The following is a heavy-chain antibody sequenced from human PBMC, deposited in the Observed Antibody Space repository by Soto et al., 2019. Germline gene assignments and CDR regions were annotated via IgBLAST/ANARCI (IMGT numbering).Heavy chain of an antibody. CDR3: AAGSHSSGWFGAYEY. J-gene: IGHJ4*02. V-gene: IGHV3-49*04. D-gene: IGHD6-19*01. CDR1: GFTFGSFA. Sequence: EVQLVESGGGLVQPGRSLRLSCTTSGFTFGSFAVSWVRQAPGKGLEWVAFIRTKAYPEATDYAASVKGRFSISSDDSKAIAYLQMNNLQTEDTVVYYCAAGSHSSGWFGAYEYWGQGTVLTVSS. CDR2: IRTKAYPEAT.